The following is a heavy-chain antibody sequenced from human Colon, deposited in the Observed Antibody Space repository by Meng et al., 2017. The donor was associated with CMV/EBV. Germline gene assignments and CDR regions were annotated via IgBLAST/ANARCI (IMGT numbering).Heavy chain of an antibody. CDR1: GGTFSSYT. Sequence: ASVKVSCKASGGTFSSYTISWVRQAPGQGLEWMGWISAYNGNTNYAQKLQGRVTMTTDTSTSTAYMELRSLRSDDTAVYYCARGHYDFWSGHSYSYGMDVWGQGTTVTVSS. CDR3: ARGHYDFWSGHSYSYGMDV. V-gene: IGHV1-18*01. J-gene: IGHJ6*02. CDR2: ISAYNGNT. D-gene: IGHD3-3*01.